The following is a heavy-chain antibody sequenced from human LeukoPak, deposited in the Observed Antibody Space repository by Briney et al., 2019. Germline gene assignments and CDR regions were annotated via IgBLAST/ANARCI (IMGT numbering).Heavy chain of an antibody. CDR1: GYSFTNYW. CDR2: IYPGDSDI. D-gene: IGHD5-24*01. CDR3: ARRGRDAYTWAY. V-gene: IGHV5-51*01. Sequence: GESLKISCKASGYSFTNYWIGWVRQMPGKGLEWMGVIYPGDSDIRYSPSFQGQVTISADKSISTAYLQWSSLKASDTAIYYCARRGRDAYTWAYWGQGTLVTVSS. J-gene: IGHJ4*02.